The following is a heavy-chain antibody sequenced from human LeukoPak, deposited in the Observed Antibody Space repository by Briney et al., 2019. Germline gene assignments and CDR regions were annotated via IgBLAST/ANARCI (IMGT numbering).Heavy chain of an antibody. CDR2: INPNSGGT. D-gene: IGHD5-24*01. V-gene: IGHV1-2*02. Sequence: ASVKVSCMASRYTFIGYYMHGVRPAPGQGREWMGWINPNSGGTNYAQKFQGRVTMTRDTSISTAYMELSRLRSDDTAVYYCARGRDGFNLNWGQGTLVTVSS. CDR3: ARGRDGFNLN. J-gene: IGHJ4*02. CDR1: RYTFIGYY.